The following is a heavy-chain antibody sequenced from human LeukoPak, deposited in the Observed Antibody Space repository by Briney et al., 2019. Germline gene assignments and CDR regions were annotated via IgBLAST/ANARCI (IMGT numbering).Heavy chain of an antibody. V-gene: IGHV1-18*01. J-gene: IGHJ3*02. CDR1: GYTFTSYG. Sequence: ASVKVSCKASGYTFTSYGISWVRQAPGQGLEWMGWISAYNGNTNYAQKLQGRVTMTTDTSTSTAYMELRSLRSDDTAVYYCAREIVVVVAATPARAFDIWGQGTMVTVSS. D-gene: IGHD2-15*01. CDR3: AREIVVVVAATPARAFDI. CDR2: ISAYNGNT.